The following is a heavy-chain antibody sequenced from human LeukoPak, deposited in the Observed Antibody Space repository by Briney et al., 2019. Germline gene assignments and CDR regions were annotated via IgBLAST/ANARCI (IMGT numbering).Heavy chain of an antibody. CDR2: IYSGGST. Sequence: GGSLRLSCAASGFTVSSNYMSWVRQVPGKGLEWVSVIYSGGSTYYADSVKGRFTISRDNSKNTLYLQMNSLRAEDTAVYYCAHYYDSSGYKRQRYFDLWGRGTLVTVSS. J-gene: IGHJ2*01. CDR3: AHYYDSSGYKRQRYFDL. D-gene: IGHD3-22*01. V-gene: IGHV3-53*01. CDR1: GFTVSSNY.